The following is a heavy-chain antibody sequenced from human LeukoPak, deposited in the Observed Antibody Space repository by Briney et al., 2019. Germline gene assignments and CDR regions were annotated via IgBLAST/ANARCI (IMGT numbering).Heavy chain of an antibody. D-gene: IGHD5-18*01. V-gene: IGHV4-39*07. CDR3: ARGGSGYSYGSCPLYYYYYMDV. CDR1: GGSINSNSYY. J-gene: IGHJ6*03. Sequence: AETLSLTCTVSGGSINSNSYYWGWIRQPPGKGLEYIGSIYYSGSTYYNPSLRSRVTISVDTSKNQFSLKLSSVTAADTAVYYCARGGSGYSYGSCPLYYYYYMDVWGKGTTVTVSS. CDR2: IYYSGST.